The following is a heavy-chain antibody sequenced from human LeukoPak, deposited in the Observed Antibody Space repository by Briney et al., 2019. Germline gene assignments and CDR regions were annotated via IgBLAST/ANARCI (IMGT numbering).Heavy chain of an antibody. CDR2: NYYSGST. V-gene: IGHV4-39*02. D-gene: IGHD6-6*01. J-gene: IGHJ4*02. CDR1: GGSINSSRYY. Sequence: SETLSLTYTVSGGSINSSRYYWGWIRQPPGMGLEWIGRNYYSGSTHYTPSLKSRVTMSVDTSKNQLFLVQSLVTAADTAVYYGAREGSSGRYYFDYWGQGTLVTVSS. CDR3: AREGSSGRYYFDY.